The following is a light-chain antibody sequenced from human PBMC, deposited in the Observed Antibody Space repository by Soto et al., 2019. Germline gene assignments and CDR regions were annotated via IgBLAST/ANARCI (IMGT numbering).Light chain of an antibody. CDR1: QSVSTY. CDR2: DAS. Sequence: DNVLTQSPDTLSLSPGERATLSCRASQSVSTYLAWYQQKPGQGPRLLIYDASNRATGIPARFSGSGSGTDFTLTISSLQSEDSAVYHCQQYINWLRTFGQGTKVDIK. CDR3: QQYINWLRT. V-gene: IGKV3-11*01. J-gene: IGKJ1*01.